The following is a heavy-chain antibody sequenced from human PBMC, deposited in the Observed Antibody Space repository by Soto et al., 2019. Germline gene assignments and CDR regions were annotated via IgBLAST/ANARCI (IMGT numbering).Heavy chain of an antibody. D-gene: IGHD3-10*01. J-gene: IGHJ4*02. CDR3: AREVQVHTPAFVY. V-gene: IGHV1-69*19. CDR2: ISPMFGAA. Sequence: QVQLVQSGAEMKKPGSSVQVSCQSSGGTFNTYAMTWVRQAPGQGPEWMGDISPMFGAANYAPKFQGRVTITADESTGTSYMQLSSLTSEDTALYFCAREVQVHTPAFVYWGQGTLVTVSS. CDR1: GGTFNTYA.